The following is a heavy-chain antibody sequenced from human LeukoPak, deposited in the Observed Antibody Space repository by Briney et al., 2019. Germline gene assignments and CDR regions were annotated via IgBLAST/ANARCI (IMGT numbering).Heavy chain of an antibody. D-gene: IGHD2-15*01. V-gene: IGHV3-23*01. CDR2: IRANGGDT. CDR3: AKGGYTTSFES. Sequence: GGSLRLSCAASGFTFREYSMSWVRQAPGKGLEWLSNIRANGGDTYYIDSVKGRFTISRDNSKNTVYLEMNSLRAGDTAVYYCAKGGYTTSFESWGQGTLVTVTS. J-gene: IGHJ5*01. CDR1: GFTFREYS.